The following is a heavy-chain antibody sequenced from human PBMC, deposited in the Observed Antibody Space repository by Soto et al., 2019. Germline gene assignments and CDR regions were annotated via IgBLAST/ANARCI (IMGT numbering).Heavy chain of an antibody. CDR2: IFYSGST. CDR3: ARDLRCCGLDV. V-gene: IGHV4-59*01. J-gene: IGHJ6*02. Sequence: SETLSLTCNVSGASMRSYYWTWMRLSPGKGLEWIGDIFYSGSTNLNPSLRSRLSISTDTSKNKFSLMLNSVTAADTAVYYCARDLRCCGLDVWGQGTTVTVSS. D-gene: IGHD3-9*01. CDR1: GASMRSYY.